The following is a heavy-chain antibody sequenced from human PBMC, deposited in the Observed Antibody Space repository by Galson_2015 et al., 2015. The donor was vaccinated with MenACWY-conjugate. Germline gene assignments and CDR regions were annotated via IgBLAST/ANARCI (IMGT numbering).Heavy chain of an antibody. J-gene: IGHJ5*02. D-gene: IGHD1-26*01. V-gene: IGHV4-59*01. CDR3: ASGGTHTRRFLQWIDP. CDR1: GGSIRNYY. CDR2: MYYSETP. Sequence: SLTCTVSGGSIRNYYWSWIRQPPGKALEWIGYMYYSETPRYNPSLKSRVTISVDTSRDQFSLKLSSVTAADTAVYYCASGGTHTRRFLQWIDPWGQGSLVTVSS.